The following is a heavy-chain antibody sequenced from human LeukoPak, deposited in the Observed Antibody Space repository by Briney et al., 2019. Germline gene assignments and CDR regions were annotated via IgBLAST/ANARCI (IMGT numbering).Heavy chain of an antibody. J-gene: IGHJ5*02. CDR3: AREVYGGNHNWFDP. V-gene: IGHV4-4*07. CDR1: GGSISSYY. CDR2: IYTSGST. Sequence: PSETLSLTCIVSGGSISSYYWSWIRQPAGKGLEWIGRIYTSGSTNYNPSLKSRVTMSVDTSKNQFSLKLSSVTAADTAVYYCAREVYGGNHNWFDPWGQGTLVTVSS. D-gene: IGHD4-23*01.